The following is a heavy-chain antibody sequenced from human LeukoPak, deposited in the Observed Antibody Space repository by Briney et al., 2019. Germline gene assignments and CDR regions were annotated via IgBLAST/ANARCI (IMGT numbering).Heavy chain of an antibody. CDR1: GGSISSYY. D-gene: IGHD2-15*01. J-gene: IGHJ3*02. CDR3: AKGTYCGDGSCLGAFDI. CDR2: IYTSGST. V-gene: IGHV4-4*07. Sequence: SETLSLTCTVSGGSISSYYWSWIRQPAGKGLEWIGRIYTSGSTNYNPSLKSRVTMSLDASKNQFSLKVTSVTAADTARYYCAKGTYCGDGSCLGAFDIWGQGTMVTVSS.